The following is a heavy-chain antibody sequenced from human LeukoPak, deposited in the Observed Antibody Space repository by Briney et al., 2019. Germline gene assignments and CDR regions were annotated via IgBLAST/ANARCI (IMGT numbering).Heavy chain of an antibody. D-gene: IGHD1-1*01. CDR1: GGTFSSYA. CDR2: VDPEDGET. Sequence: ASVKVSCKASGGTFSSYAISWVRQAPGKGLEWMGLVDPEDGETIYAEKFQGRVTITADTSTDTAYMELSSLRSEDTAVYYCATLASGFTNSLGGLYNWFDPWGQGTLVTVSS. V-gene: IGHV1-69-2*01. CDR3: ATLASGFTNSLGGLYNWFDP. J-gene: IGHJ5*02.